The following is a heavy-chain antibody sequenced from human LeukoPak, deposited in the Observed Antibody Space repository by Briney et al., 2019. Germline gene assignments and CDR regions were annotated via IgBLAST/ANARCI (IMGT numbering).Heavy chain of an antibody. CDR1: GFTVSSNY. Sequence: GGSLRLSCAASGFTVSSNYMSSVRQAPGKGLEWVSIIYDGGRTDYADSVKGRFTISRDNSKNTLYLQMNSLRAEDTAVYYCARGVRGYSHGSRFDYWGQGTLVTVSS. V-gene: IGHV3-53*01. CDR2: IYDGGRT. J-gene: IGHJ4*02. D-gene: IGHD5-18*01. CDR3: ARGVRGYSHGSRFDY.